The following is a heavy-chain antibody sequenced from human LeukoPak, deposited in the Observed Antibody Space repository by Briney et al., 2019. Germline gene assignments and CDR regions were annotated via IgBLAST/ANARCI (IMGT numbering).Heavy chain of an antibody. CDR3: ARGGNSNSQDY. V-gene: IGHV1-46*01. CDR2: INPSGGST. Sequence: GASVKVSCKASGYTLSSYYMHWVRQAPGQGLEWMGVINPSGGSTSFSQRFQGRVTMTSDTSTSTVYMDLSSLTSEDTAVFYCARGGNSNSQDYWGQGTLVTVSS. J-gene: IGHJ4*02. D-gene: IGHD5-18*01. CDR1: GYTLSSYY.